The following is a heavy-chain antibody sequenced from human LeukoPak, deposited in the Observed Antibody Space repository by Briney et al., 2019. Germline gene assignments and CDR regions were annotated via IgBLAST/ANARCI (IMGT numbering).Heavy chain of an antibody. Sequence: SETLSLTCTVSGGSIGSYYWSWIRQPPGKGLDWIGYVYSSGSTNYNPSLKSRVTISVDTSKNQFSLKLSSVTAADTAVYYCARDLHGGDAFDIWGRGTMVTVSS. CDR3: ARDLHGGDAFDI. CDR2: VYSSGST. CDR1: GGSIGSYY. J-gene: IGHJ3*02. V-gene: IGHV4-59*01.